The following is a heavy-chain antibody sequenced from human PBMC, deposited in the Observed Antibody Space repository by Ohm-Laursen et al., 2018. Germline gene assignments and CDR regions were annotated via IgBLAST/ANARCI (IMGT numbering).Heavy chain of an antibody. CDR1: NAAMNSYT. D-gene: IGHD3-9*01. V-gene: IGHV4-4*07. CDR3: VGTGLLNGYDY. CDR2: ISDRGRA. Sequence: TLSLTCTVSNAAMNSYTWNWIRQPAGRGLEWIGHISDRGRANYSPSLMSRLTMSIDTSIKQFSLKLTSVTAADTAMYYCVGTGLLNGYDYWGHGTLVTVS. J-gene: IGHJ4*01.